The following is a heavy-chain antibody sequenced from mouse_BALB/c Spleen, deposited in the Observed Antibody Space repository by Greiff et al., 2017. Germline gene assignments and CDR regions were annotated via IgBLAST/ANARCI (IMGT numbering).Heavy chain of an antibody. CDR2: ISDGGSYT. CDR3: ARDQSDRAWFAY. CDR1: GFTFSDYY. Sequence: EVQRVESGGGLVKPGGSLKLSCAASGFTFSDYYMYWVRQTPEKRLEWVATISDGGSYTYYPDSVKGRFTISRDNAKNNLYLQMSSLKSEDTAMYYCARDQSDRAWFAYWGQGTLVTVSA. J-gene: IGHJ3*01. V-gene: IGHV5-4*02. D-gene: IGHD2-14*01.